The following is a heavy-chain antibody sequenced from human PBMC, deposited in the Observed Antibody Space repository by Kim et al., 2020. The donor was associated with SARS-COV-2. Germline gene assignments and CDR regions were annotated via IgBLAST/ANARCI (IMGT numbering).Heavy chain of an antibody. V-gene: IGHV3-30*02. J-gene: IGHJ4*02. D-gene: IGHD2-15*01. CDR2: SNK. Sequence: SNKYTADSGKGRFTISRDNSKNTLYLQMNSLRAEDTAVYYCAKGPSVAPDYWGQGTLVTVSS. CDR3: AKGPSVAPDY.